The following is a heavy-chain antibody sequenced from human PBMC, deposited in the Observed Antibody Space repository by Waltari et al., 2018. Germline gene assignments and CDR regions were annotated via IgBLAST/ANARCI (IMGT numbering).Heavy chain of an antibody. CDR2: IYHSGST. J-gene: IGHJ4*02. CDR3: ARRSVGIDY. V-gene: IGHV4-38-2*01. Sequence: QVQLQESGPGLVKPSETLSLTCAVSGYSISSGYYWGWIRQPPGKGLEWIGSIYHSGSTYYNPSLKSRVTISLDTSKNQFSLKLSSVTAADTAVYYCARRSVGIDYWGQGTLVTVSS. D-gene: IGHD3-10*01. CDR1: GYSISSGYY.